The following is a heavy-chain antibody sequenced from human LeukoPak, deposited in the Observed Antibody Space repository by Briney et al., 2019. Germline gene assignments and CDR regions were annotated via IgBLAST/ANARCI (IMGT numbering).Heavy chain of an antibody. CDR3: AREGDARYGDLDY. CDR2: ISGSGGSA. CDR1: DFTFTSYG. V-gene: IGHV3-23*01. D-gene: IGHD4-17*01. Sequence: GGSLRLSCAASDFTFTSYGMSWVRQAPGKGLEWVSAISGSGGSAYYADSVKGRFTISRDNSKNTLYLRMNSLRVEDTAVYYCAREGDARYGDLDYWGQGTLVTVSS. J-gene: IGHJ4*02.